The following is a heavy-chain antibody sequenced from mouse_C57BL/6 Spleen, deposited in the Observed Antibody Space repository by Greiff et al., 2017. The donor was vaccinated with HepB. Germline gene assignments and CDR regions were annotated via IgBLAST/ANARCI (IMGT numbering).Heavy chain of an antibody. D-gene: IGHD4-1*01. Sequence: VHVKQSGAELVRPGASVKLSCTASGFNIKDYYMHWVKQRPEQGLEWIGRIDPEDGDTEYAPKFQGKATMTADTSSNTAYLQLSSLTSEDTAVYYCTTGAGTPYFDVWGTGTTVTVSS. V-gene: IGHV14-1*01. CDR1: GFNIKDYY. J-gene: IGHJ1*03. CDR2: IDPEDGDT. CDR3: TTGAGTPYFDV.